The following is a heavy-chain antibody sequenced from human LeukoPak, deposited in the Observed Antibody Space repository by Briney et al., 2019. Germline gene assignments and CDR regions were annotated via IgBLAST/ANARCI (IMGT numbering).Heavy chain of an antibody. CDR1: GFTFSAYA. D-gene: IGHD6-13*01. Sequence: GGSLRLSCEASGFTFSAYAMSWIRQAPGKGLEWVSGISGSGGSTYSADSVQGRYTISRDNSKNTLYLQMNSLRAEDTAVYYCAKGPDSYSSSYHFDYWGQGTLVTVSS. CDR2: ISGSGGST. CDR3: AKGPDSYSSSYHFDY. J-gene: IGHJ4*02. V-gene: IGHV3-23*01.